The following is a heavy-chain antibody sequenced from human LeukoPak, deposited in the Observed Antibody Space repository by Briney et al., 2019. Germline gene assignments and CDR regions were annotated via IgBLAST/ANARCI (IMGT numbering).Heavy chain of an antibody. CDR1: GYTFTGYY. D-gene: IGHD3-22*01. CDR3: ARGQYYYDSSGYPDY. Sequence: ASVKVSCKASGYTFTGYYMHWVRQAPGQGLEWMGWINPNSGGTNYAQKFQGRVTMTRDTSISTAYMELRRLRSDDTAVYYCARGQYYYDSSGYPDYWGQGTLVTVSS. V-gene: IGHV1-2*02. J-gene: IGHJ4*02. CDR2: INPNSGGT.